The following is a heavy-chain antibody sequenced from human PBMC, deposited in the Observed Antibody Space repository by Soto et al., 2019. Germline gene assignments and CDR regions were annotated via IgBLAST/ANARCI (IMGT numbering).Heavy chain of an antibody. CDR1: GYTFANYA. Sequence: ASAKVSCKASGYTFANYAMHWVRQAPGQRLECMGWINAGNGYTKYSQKFQDRVTITRDTPASTAYMELSSLRSEDTAVYYCARGGSGSYYEVDYWGQGTLVTVSS. J-gene: IGHJ4*02. D-gene: IGHD1-26*01. CDR3: ARGGSGSYYEVDY. CDR2: INAGNGYT. V-gene: IGHV1-3*01.